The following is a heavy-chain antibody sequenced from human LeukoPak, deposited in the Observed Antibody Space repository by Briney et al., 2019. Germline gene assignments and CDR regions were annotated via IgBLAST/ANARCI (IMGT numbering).Heavy chain of an antibody. D-gene: IGHD3-16*01. CDR3: AIHVLGGSYHQNDY. V-gene: IGHV5-51*01. CDR1: GYSFYSYW. CDR2: IYPSDSDT. J-gene: IGHJ4*02. Sequence: GESLKISCKASGYSFYSYWIAWVRQTPGKGLEWMGIIYPSDSDTTYSPSFQGLVTISANKSIRTAYLEWSSLKASDTAMYYCAIHVLGGSYHQNDYWGQGTLVTVSS.